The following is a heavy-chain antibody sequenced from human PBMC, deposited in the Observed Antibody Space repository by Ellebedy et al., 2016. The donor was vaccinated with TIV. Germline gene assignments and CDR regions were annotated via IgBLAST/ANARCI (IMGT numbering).Heavy chain of an antibody. CDR3: ARDSGSHNYYYYGMDV. V-gene: IGHV3-66*01. Sequence: GGSLRLSCAASGFTVSNNYMSWVRQAPGKGLEWVSVIYSGGSTYYADSVKGRFTISRDNSKNTLYLQMNSLRAEDTAVYYCARDSGSHNYYYYGMDVWGQGTTVTVSS. J-gene: IGHJ6*02. CDR2: IYSGGST. CDR1: GFTVSNNY. D-gene: IGHD1-26*01.